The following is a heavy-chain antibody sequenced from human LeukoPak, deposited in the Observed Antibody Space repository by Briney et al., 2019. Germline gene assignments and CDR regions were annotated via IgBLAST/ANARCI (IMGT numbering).Heavy chain of an antibody. CDR3: ARTRAPSNGRVLYYMDV. J-gene: IGHJ6*03. Sequence: GGSLRLSCAASGFTFSSYSMNWVRQAPGKGLEWVASIISISSHIYYADSVRGRFTISRDNAKNSLYLQMNSLRAEDTAVYYCARTRAPSNGRVLYYMDVWGKGTTVTVSS. CDR2: IISISSHI. V-gene: IGHV3-21*01. D-gene: IGHD2-2*01. CDR1: GFTFSSYS.